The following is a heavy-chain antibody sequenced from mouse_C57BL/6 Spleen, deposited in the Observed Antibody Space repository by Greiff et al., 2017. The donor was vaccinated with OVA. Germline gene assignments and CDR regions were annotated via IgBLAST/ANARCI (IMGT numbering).Heavy chain of an antibody. CDR1: GYTFTSYW. Sequence: VQLQQPGAELVKPGASVKVSCKASGYTFTSYWMHWVKQRPGQGLEWIGRIHPSDSDTNYNQKFKGKATLTVDKSSSTAYMQRSSLTSEDSAVYYCAIRYSNLYAMDYWGQGTSVTVSS. V-gene: IGHV1-74*01. CDR3: AIRYSNLYAMDY. D-gene: IGHD2-5*01. J-gene: IGHJ4*01. CDR2: IHPSDSDT.